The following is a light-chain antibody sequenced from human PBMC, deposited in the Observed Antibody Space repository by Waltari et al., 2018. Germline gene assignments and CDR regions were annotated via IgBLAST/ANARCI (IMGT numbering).Light chain of an antibody. CDR3: SSYTSSSTYVL. Sequence: QSALAQPASVSGSPGQSITIPCTGTANYIGGYNYVSWYQQHPGLAPKLMIYDVSNRPSGVSNRFSGSKSGNTASLTISGLQAEDEADYYCSSYTSSSTYVLFGGGTKLTVL. CDR2: DVS. CDR1: ANYIGGYNY. V-gene: IGLV2-14*03. J-gene: IGLJ2*01.